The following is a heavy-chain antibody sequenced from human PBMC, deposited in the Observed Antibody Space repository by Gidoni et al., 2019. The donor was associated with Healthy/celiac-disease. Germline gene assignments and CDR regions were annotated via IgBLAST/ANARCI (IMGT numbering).Heavy chain of an antibody. D-gene: IGHD3-10*01. CDR3: AKGAYLPPMVRGVIPFDY. CDR1: GFTFSSYA. CDR2: ISGSGGIT. V-gene: IGHV3-23*01. Sequence: EVQLLESGGGLVQPGGSVRLSCAASGFTFSSYAMSWVRQVPGKGLEWRSAISGSGGITYDADSVKGRFTISRDNSKNTLYLQMNSLRAEDTAVYYCAKGAYLPPMVRGVIPFDYWGQGTLVTVSS. J-gene: IGHJ4*02.